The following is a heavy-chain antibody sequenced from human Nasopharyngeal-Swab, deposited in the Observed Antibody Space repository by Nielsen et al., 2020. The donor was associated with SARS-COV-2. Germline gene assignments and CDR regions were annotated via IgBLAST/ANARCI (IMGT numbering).Heavy chain of an antibody. Sequence: GGSLRLSCAASGFTFSSYWMSWVRQAPGKGLEWVANIKQDGREKYYVDSVKGRFTISRDNAKNSLYLQMNSLRAEDTAVYYCARVKTPRVGLRFLEWSQPSGMDVWGQGTTVTVSS. CDR3: ARVKTPRVGLRFLEWSQPSGMDV. CDR2: IKQDGREK. CDR1: GFTFSSYW. D-gene: IGHD3-3*01. V-gene: IGHV3-7*03. J-gene: IGHJ6*02.